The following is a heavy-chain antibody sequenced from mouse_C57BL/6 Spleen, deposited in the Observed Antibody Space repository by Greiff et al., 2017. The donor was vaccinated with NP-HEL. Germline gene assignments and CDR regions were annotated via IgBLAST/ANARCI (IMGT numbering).Heavy chain of an antibody. CDR2: IDPSDSET. Sequence: VQLQQPGAELVRPGSSVKLSCKASGYTFTSYWMHWVKQRPIQGLEWIGNIDPSDSETHYNQKFKDKATLTVDKSSSTAYMQLSSLTSEDSAVYYCARRTPYYYGSSGYFDVWGTGTTVTVSS. CDR1: GYTFTSYW. CDR3: ARRTPYYYGSSGYFDV. V-gene: IGHV1-52*01. J-gene: IGHJ1*03. D-gene: IGHD1-1*01.